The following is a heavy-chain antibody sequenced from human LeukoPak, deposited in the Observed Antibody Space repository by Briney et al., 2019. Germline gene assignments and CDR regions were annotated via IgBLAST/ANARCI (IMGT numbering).Heavy chain of an antibody. D-gene: IGHD6-6*01. Sequence: GGSLRLSCAASGLTFSSYSMNWVRQAPGKGLEWVSSISSSSSYIYYADSVKGRFTISRGNAKNSLYLQMNSLRAEDTAVYYCARGGSSYYFDYWGQGTLVTVSS. CDR3: ARGGSSYYFDY. CDR1: GLTFSSYS. V-gene: IGHV3-21*01. J-gene: IGHJ4*02. CDR2: ISSSSSYI.